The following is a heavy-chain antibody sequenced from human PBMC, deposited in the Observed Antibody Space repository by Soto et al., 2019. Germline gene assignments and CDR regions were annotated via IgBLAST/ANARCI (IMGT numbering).Heavy chain of an antibody. CDR3: ARSSPSLVSGAPYYYYGMDV. V-gene: IGHV5-51*01. D-gene: IGHD2-15*01. CDR2: IYPGDSDT. CDR1: GYSFTSYW. J-gene: IGHJ6*02. Sequence: PGESRKISCKGSGYSFTSYWIGWVRQMPGKGLEWMGIIYPGDSDTRYSPSFQGQVTISADKSISTAYLQWSSLKASDTAMYYCARSSPSLVSGAPYYYYGMDVWGQGTTVTVSS.